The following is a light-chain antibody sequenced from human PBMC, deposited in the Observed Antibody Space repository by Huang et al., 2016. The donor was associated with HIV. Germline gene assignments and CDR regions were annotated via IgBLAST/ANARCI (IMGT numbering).Light chain of an antibody. CDR3: QQYDSYPT. CDR2: DAS. Sequence: DIQMTQSPSTLSASVGDRVTITCRASQSISIWLAWYQQKPGKAPKLLIYDASSLESGVPSRFSGSGRGSGTEFTLTINSLQPDDFAIYYCQQYDSYPTFGQGTKVEI. V-gene: IGKV1-5*01. J-gene: IGKJ1*01. CDR1: QSISIW.